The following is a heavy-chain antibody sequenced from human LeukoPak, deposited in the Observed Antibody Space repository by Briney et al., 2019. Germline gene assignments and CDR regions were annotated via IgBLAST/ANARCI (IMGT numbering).Heavy chain of an antibody. V-gene: IGHV3-11*05. CDR2: ISSSSSYT. Sequence: GGSLRLSCAASGFTFSDYYMSWIRQAPGKGLEWVSYISSSSSYTNYADSVKGRFTISRDNAKNSLYLQMNSLRAEDTAVYYCARASRAFYEYVWGSYAAYWGQGTLVTVSS. CDR3: ARASRAFYEYVWGSYAAY. CDR1: GFTFSDYY. J-gene: IGHJ4*02. D-gene: IGHD3-16*01.